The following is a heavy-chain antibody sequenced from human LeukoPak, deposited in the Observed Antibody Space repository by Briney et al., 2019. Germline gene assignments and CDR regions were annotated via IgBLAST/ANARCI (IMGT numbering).Heavy chain of an antibody. CDR3: ARTRRIVGATRGYYYYYYMDV. J-gene: IGHJ6*03. Sequence: SETLSLTCTVSGGSISSYYWSWIRQPPGKGLEWIGYIYYSGSTNYNPSLKSRVTISVDTSKNQFSLKLSSVTAADTAVYYCARTRRIVGATRGYYYYYYMDVWGKGTTGTVSS. CDR1: GGSISSYY. V-gene: IGHV4-59*01. CDR2: IYYSGST. D-gene: IGHD1-26*01.